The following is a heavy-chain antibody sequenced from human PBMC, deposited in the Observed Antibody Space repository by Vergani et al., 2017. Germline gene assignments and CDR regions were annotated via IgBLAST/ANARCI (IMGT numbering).Heavy chain of an antibody. CDR1: GFTFDDYA. J-gene: IGHJ4*02. Sequence: EVQLVESGGGLVQPGRSLRLSCAASGFTFDDYAMHWVRQAPGKGLEWVSGISWNSGSIGYADSVKGRFTISRDNSKNTLYLQMNSLRAEDTAVYYCARAPGTVAGTGIDYWGQGTLVTVSS. D-gene: IGHD6-19*01. V-gene: IGHV3-9*01. CDR3: ARAPGTVAGTGIDY. CDR2: ISWNSGSI.